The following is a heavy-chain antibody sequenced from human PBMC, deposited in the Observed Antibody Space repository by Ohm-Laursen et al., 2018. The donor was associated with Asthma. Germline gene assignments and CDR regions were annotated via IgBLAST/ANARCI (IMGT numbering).Heavy chain of an antibody. D-gene: IGHD3/OR15-3a*01. V-gene: IGHV3-30*19. J-gene: IGHJ4*02. CDR2: ISYDGSNK. CDR3: ARDVMDWYSPALDF. Sequence: SLRLSCAASGFTFSSYGMHWVRQAPGKGLEWVAVISYDGSNKYYADSVNGRFTISRDDFKSTLYLQMNSLRADDTALYYCARDVMDWYSPALDFWGQGSLVTVSS. CDR1: GFTFSSYG.